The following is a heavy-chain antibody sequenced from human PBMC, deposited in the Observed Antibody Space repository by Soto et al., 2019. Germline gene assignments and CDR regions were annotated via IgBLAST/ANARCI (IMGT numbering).Heavy chain of an antibody. V-gene: IGHV1-24*01. Sequence: GASVKVSCKVSGYTLTELSMHWVRQAPGKGLEWMGGFDPEDGETIYAQKFQGRVTMTEDTSIDTAYMELSSLRSEDTAVYYCATAVYYDFWSGPLDYYYGMDVWGQGTTVTVSS. CDR1: GYTLTELS. J-gene: IGHJ6*02. D-gene: IGHD3-3*01. CDR3: ATAVYYDFWSGPLDYYYGMDV. CDR2: FDPEDGET.